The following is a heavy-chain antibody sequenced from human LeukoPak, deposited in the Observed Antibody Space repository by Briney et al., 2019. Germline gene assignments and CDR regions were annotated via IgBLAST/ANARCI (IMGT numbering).Heavy chain of an antibody. V-gene: IGHV3-74*01. CDR2: INSDGSST. J-gene: IGHJ3*02. D-gene: IGHD3-3*01. Sequence: GGSLRLSCAASGFTFSSYWMHWVREAPGKGLVWVSRINSDGSSTSYVDSVKGRFTISRDNAKNTLYLQMNSLRAEDTAVYYCASLYYDFWSGYYTGHRNVFDIWGQGTMVTVSS. CDR3: ASLYYDFWSGYYTGHRNVFDI. CDR1: GFTFSSYW.